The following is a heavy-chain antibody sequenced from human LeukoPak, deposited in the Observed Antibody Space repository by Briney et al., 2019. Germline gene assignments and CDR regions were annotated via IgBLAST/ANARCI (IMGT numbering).Heavy chain of an antibody. J-gene: IGHJ4*02. CDR3: AKGGATVIDY. CDR2: INSDGSST. V-gene: IGHV3-74*01. D-gene: IGHD4-17*01. CDR1: GFTFCNYW. Sequence: GGSLRLSCAASGFTFCNYWMHWVHQAPGKGLVWVSRINSDGSSTTSAGSVKGRFTISRDNAKNTLYLQMNSLRAEDTAVYYCAKGGATVIDYWGQGTLVTVSS.